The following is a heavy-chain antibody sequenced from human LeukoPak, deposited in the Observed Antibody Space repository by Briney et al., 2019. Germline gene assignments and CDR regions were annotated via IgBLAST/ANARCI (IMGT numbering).Heavy chain of an antibody. Sequence: GGSLRLSCAASGFTFSSNWMHWVRQAPGKGLVWVSRINEDGSTTNYADSVKGRSTIFRDNAKNTLYLQMNSLRAEDTAVYYCVRDLGGRSGHWGQGTLATVSS. CDR1: GFTFSSNW. D-gene: IGHD1-26*01. J-gene: IGHJ4*02. V-gene: IGHV3-74*01. CDR2: INEDGSTT. CDR3: VRDLGGRSGH.